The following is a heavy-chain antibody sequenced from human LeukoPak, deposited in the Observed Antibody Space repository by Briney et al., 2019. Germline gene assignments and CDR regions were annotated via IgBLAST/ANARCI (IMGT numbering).Heavy chain of an antibody. V-gene: IGHV3-53*01. CDR1: GFTVSSNY. CDR2: IYSGGST. J-gene: IGHJ4*02. D-gene: IGHD6-13*01. Sequence: GGSLRLSCAASGFTVSSNYMSWVRQAPGKGLEWVSVIYSGGSTYYADSVTGRFTISRDNSKNTLYLQMNSLRAEDTAVYYCARRKVGGSRTWYYFDYWGQGTLVTVSS. CDR3: ARRKVGGSRTWYYFDY.